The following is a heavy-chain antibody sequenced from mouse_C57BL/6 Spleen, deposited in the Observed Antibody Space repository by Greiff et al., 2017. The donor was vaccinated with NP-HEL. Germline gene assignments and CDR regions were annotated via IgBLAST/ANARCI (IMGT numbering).Heavy chain of an antibody. J-gene: IGHJ4*01. V-gene: IGHV5-9-1*02. CDR3: TRESPPFDYVFYYAMDY. D-gene: IGHD2-4*01. CDR1: GFTFSSYA. CDR2: ISSGGDYI. Sequence: EVMLVESGEGLVKPGGSLKLSCAASGFTFSSYAMSWVRQTPEKRLEWVAYISSGGDYIYYADTVKGRFTLSRDNAKNTRYLQMSSLKSEDTAMYYCTRESPPFDYVFYYAMDYWGQGTSVTVSS.